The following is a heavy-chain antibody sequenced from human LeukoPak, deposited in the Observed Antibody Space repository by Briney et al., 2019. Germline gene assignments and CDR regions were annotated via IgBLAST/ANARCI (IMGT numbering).Heavy chain of an antibody. D-gene: IGHD6-19*01. CDR2: IIPIFGTA. CDR3: AREPIRSRLVPYGNDL. Sequence: GASVKVPCKASGYTFTGYYMHWVRQAPGQGLEWMGGIIPIFGTANYAQKFQGRVTITADESTSTAYMELSSLRSEDTAVYYCAREPIRSRLVPYGNDLWGRGTLVTVSS. J-gene: IGHJ2*01. V-gene: IGHV1-69*13. CDR1: GYTFTGYY.